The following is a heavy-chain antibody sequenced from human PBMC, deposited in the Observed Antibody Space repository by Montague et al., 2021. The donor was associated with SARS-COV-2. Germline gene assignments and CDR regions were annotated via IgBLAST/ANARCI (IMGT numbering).Heavy chain of an antibody. Sequence: SLRLSCAPSGFYFTGHAMSWVRQAPGKGLEWVSGISIRGDKTYYAESVRGRFTISRDNSRDTVFLQMRSLRVEDTAVYYCANEEVPNDYWGQGTLVTVAS. CDR2: ISIRGDKT. CDR3: ANEEVPNDY. V-gene: IGHV3-23*01. CDR1: GFYFTGHA. J-gene: IGHJ4*02.